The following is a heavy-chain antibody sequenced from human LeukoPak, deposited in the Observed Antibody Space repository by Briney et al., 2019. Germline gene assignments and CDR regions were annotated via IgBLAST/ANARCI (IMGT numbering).Heavy chain of an antibody. D-gene: IGHD5-18*01. CDR2: ISWNSGSI. CDR1: GFTFDDYA. CDR3: AKDVDTAMVTGGMDV. Sequence: GGSLRLSCAASGFTFDDYAMHWVRQAPGKGLEWVSGISWNSGSIGHADSVKGRFTISRDNAKNSLYLQMNSLRAEDTALYYCAKDVDTAMVTGGMDVWGQGTTVTVSS. J-gene: IGHJ6*02. V-gene: IGHV3-9*01.